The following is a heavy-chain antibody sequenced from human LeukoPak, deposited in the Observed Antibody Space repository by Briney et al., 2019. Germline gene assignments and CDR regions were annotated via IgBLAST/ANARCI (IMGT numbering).Heavy chain of an antibody. CDR3: ATSPSSWFYYGVDV. D-gene: IGHD6-13*01. CDR2: INHSGST. CDR1: GGSFSGYY. J-gene: IGHJ6*02. V-gene: IGHV4-34*01. Sequence: SETLSLTCAVYGGSFSGYYWTWIRQPPGKGLEWIGEINHSGSTNYNPSLKSRVTISVDTSKNQFSLNLNSVTAADTAVYYCATSPSSWFYYGVDVWGQGTTVTVSS.